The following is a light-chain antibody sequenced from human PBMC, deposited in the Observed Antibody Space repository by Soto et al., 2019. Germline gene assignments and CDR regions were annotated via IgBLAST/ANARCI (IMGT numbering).Light chain of an antibody. CDR2: GAS. CDR1: QSVSSN. Sequence: EIVMTQSPVTLSVSPGERATLSCRASQSVSSNLAWYQQKPGQAPRLLIYGASSRATGIPARFSGSGSGTQFTLTITSLQPEDAAVYYCQQYNKWLQTFGQGTKVEIK. CDR3: QQYNKWLQT. J-gene: IGKJ1*01. V-gene: IGKV3-15*01.